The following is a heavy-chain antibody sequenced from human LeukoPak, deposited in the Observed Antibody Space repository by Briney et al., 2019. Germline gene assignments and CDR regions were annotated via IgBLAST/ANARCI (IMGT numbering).Heavy chain of an antibody. J-gene: IGHJ4*02. CDR3: VWGGYRSFDY. D-gene: IGHD3-16*02. CDR1: GFTFSYYF. CDR2: ISSSGGTI. Sequence: GGSLRLSCAASGFTFSYYFMDWTRQAPGKGLEWVSYISSSGGTIYYADSVKGRFTISRDNPKNSLYLQMNSLRAEDTAVYYCVWGGYRSFDYWGQGTLVTVSS. V-gene: IGHV3-11*01.